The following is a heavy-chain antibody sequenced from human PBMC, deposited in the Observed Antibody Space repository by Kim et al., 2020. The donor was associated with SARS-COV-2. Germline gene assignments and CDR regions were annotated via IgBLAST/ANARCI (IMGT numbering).Heavy chain of an antibody. CDR2: IRCAGDEP. J-gene: IGHJ4*02. Sequence: FSLIRCAGDEPYNADFVQGRFTISRDNSKNTLYLHLYSLRAEDTAIYFCAKPPPRTIPSFYGDAGDGYWGQGTLVTVSS. D-gene: IGHD4-17*01. CDR3: AKPPPRTIPSFYGDAGDGY. V-gene: IGHV3-23*01.